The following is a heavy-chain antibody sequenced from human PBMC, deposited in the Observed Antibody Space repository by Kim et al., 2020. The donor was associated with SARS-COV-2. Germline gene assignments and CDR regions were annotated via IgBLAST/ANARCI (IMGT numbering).Heavy chain of an antibody. J-gene: IGHJ5*02. CDR1: GGSISSGGYY. CDR2: IYYSGST. D-gene: IGHD6-19*01. Sequence: SETLSLTCTVSGGSISSGGYYWSWIRQHPGKGLEWIGYIYYSGSTYYNPSLKSRVTISADTSKNQFSLKLSSATAADTAVYYCARDFRQYSSGWSSPFDPWGQGTLVTVSS. V-gene: IGHV4-31*03. CDR3: ARDFRQYSSGWSSPFDP.